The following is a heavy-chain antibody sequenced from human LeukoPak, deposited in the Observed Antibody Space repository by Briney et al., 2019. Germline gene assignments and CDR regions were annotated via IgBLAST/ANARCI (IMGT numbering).Heavy chain of an antibody. J-gene: IGHJ2*01. D-gene: IGHD2-15*01. V-gene: IGHV3-66*01. CDR1: GFTFTTYW. CDR2: IYSGGRT. Sequence: GGSLRLSCTASGFTFTTYWMSWVRQAPGKGLEWVSVIYSGGRTYYADSVKGRFTISRDNSKNTLYLQMNSLRAEDTAVYYCASVGVVDATPYWYFDLWGRGTLVTVSS. CDR3: ASVGVVDATPYWYFDL.